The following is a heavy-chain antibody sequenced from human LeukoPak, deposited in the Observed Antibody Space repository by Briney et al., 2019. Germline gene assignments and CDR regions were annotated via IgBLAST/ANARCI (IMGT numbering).Heavy chain of an antibody. CDR1: GGSISSYY. CDR2: IYYSGST. D-gene: IGHD5-12*01. CDR3: ARGESKRYSGYDYYVMDV. Sequence: SETLFLTCTVSGGSISSYYWSWIRQPPGKGLEWIGYIYYSGSTNYNPSLKSRVTISVDTSKNQFSLKLTSVTAADTAVYYCARGESKRYSGYDYYVMDVWGQGTTVTVSS. V-gene: IGHV4-59*01. J-gene: IGHJ6*02.